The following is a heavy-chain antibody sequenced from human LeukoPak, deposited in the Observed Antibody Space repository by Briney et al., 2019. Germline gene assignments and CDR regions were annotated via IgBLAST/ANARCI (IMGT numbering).Heavy chain of an antibody. J-gene: IGHJ4*02. V-gene: IGHV3-21*01. CDR2: ISSSSSYI. D-gene: IGHD5-24*01. Sequence: GGSLRLSCTASGFTFSSYSMNWVRQAPGKGLEWVSSISSSSSYIYYVDSVKGRFTISRDNAKNSLYLQMNSLRAEDTAVYYCARVGVEMATIDWTSPEYYFDYWGQGTLVTVSS. CDR1: GFTFSSYS. CDR3: ARVGVEMATIDWTSPEYYFDY.